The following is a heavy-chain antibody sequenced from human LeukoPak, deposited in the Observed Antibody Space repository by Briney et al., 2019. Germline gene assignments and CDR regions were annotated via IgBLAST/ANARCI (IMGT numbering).Heavy chain of an antibody. D-gene: IGHD3-10*01. V-gene: IGHV1-8*01. CDR1: GYTFTSYD. CDR3: ARVENYYGQDSLDP. J-gene: IGHJ5*02. CDR2: MNPNSGNT. Sequence: ASVKVSCKASGYTFTSYDINWVRQATGQGLEWMGWMNPNSGNTGYAQKFQGRVTMTSNTSISTAYMELSSLRSEDTAVYYCARVENYYGQDSLDPWGQGTLVTVSS.